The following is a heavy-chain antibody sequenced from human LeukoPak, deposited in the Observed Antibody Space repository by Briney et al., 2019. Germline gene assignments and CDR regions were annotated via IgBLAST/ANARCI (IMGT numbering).Heavy chain of an antibody. V-gene: IGHV1-2*02. CDR2: IDPKSGVT. J-gene: IGHJ4*02. CDR3: VPSNNFSYFDY. Sequence: ASVKVSCKTSGYTFTGYYMHWVRLAPGQGLEWMGWIDPKSGVTSYPQRFQGRVSMTRDTSISTAYMELSRLRSDDTAVYYCVPSNNFSYFDYWGQGTLVTVSS. D-gene: IGHD1-1*01. CDR1: GYTFTGYY.